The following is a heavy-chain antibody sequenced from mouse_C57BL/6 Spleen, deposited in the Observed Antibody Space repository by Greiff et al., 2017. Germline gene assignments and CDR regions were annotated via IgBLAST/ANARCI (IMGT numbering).Heavy chain of an antibody. CDR1: GYTFTDYE. V-gene: IGHV1-15*01. Sequence: QVQLQQSGAERVRPGAQVTRSCKASGYTFTDYEMHWVKQTTVPGLEWMGAIDPETGGTAYNQKFKCKAILTADKSSSTAYMELRSLTSEDSAVYYCTRGDHYFDYWGQGTTLTVSS. CDR2: IDPETGGT. D-gene: IGHD3-3*01. CDR3: TRGDHYFDY. J-gene: IGHJ2*01.